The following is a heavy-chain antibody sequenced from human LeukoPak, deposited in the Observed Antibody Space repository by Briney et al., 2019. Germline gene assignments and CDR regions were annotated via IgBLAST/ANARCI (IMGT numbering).Heavy chain of an antibody. V-gene: IGHV3-30*02. J-gene: IGHJ4*02. CDR2: IRYDGSNK. CDR1: GFTFSSYG. Sequence: GGSLRLSCAASGFTFSSYGMHWVRQAPGKGLEWVAFIRYDGSNKYYADSVKGRFTISRDNSKNTLYLQMNSLRAEDTAVYYCAKALEKYNWNYQHYWGQGTLVTVSS. CDR3: AKALEKYNWNYQHY. D-gene: IGHD1-7*01.